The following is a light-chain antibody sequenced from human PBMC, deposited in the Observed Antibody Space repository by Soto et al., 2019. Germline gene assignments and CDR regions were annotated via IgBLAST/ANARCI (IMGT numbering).Light chain of an antibody. CDR3: ISYTSSSTRV. V-gene: IGLV2-14*01. J-gene: IGLJ3*02. CDR1: SSDVGGYNY. Sequence: QSALTQPASVSGSPGQSITISCTGTSSDVGGYNYVSWYQQHPGKAPKLMISEVSNRPSGVSNRFSGSKSGNTASLTISGLQAEHEADYYCISYTSSSTRVFGGGTKLAVL. CDR2: EVS.